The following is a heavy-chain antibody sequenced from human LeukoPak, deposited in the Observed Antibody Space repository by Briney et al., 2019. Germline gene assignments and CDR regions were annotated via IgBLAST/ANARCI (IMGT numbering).Heavy chain of an antibody. J-gene: IGHJ6*03. CDR2: IYSGDNT. D-gene: IGHD2-15*01. V-gene: IGHV3-66*02. Sequence: GGSLRLSCAASGFTVSNNYMSWVRQAPGKGLEWVSVIYSGDNTYYVESVKGRFTISRDNSKNTLFLQMNRLRAEDTAVYHCARDPSLGSRLYYYMDVWGKGTTVTVSS. CDR3: ARDPSLGSRLYYYMDV. CDR1: GFTVSNNY.